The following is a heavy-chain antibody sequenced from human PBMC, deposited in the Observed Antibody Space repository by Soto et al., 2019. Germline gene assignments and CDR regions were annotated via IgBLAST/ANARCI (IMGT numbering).Heavy chain of an antibody. D-gene: IGHD2-2*01. J-gene: IGHJ6*04. CDR1: GYTFTSYG. CDR3: ARKDIVVVPAAPRDYYYYGMDF. CDR2: ISAYNGNT. Sequence: ASVKVSCKASGYTFTSYGISWVRQAPGQGLEWMGWISAYNGNTNYAQKLQGRVTMTTDTSTSTAYMELRSLRSDDTAVYYCARKDIVVVPAAPRDYYYYGMDFWGKGTTVTVAS. V-gene: IGHV1-18*04.